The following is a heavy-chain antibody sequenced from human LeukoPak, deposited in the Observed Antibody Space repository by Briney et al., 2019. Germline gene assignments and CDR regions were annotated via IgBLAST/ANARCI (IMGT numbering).Heavy chain of an antibody. Sequence: GRSLRLSCAASGFTFRNYVIHWVHQAPGKGLEWVAVTSSDLNVKLYADSVKGRFTISRDNSRSTLYLQMNSLRPEDTAIYYCAREGYYGSGSPPSLYFDYWGQGTLVTVSS. V-gene: IGHV3-30-3*01. CDR1: GFTFRNYV. J-gene: IGHJ4*02. CDR2: TSSDLNVK. CDR3: AREGYYGSGSPPSLYFDY. D-gene: IGHD3-10*01.